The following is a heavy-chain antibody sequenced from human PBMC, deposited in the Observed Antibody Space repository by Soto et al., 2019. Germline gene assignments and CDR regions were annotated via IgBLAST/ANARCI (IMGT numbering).Heavy chain of an antibody. J-gene: IGHJ6*02. CDR3: ARIGYSSGWRGGMDA. V-gene: IGHV5-51*01. CDR2: IYPGDSDT. Sequence: PXESLKLSWKCSGNSFTSYWIGLVLQMPGKGLEWMGIIYPGDSDTRYSPSFQGQVTISADKSISTAYLQWSSLKASDTAMYYCARIGYSSGWRGGMDAWGQGTTVTVSS. D-gene: IGHD6-19*01. CDR1: GNSFTSYW.